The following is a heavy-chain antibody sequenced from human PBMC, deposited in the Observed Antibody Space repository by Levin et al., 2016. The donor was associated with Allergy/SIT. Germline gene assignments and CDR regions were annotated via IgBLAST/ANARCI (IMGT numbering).Heavy chain of an antibody. D-gene: IGHD3-10*01. CDR1: GYTFTSYD. Sequence: ASVKVSCKASGYTFTSYDINWVRQATGQGLEWMGWMNPNSGNTGYAQKFQGRVTMTRNTSISTAYMELSSLRSEDTAVYYCARGAGGSGSYYSPPQDNWFDPWGQGTLVTVSS. CDR2: MNPNSGNT. CDR3: ARGAGGSGSYYSPPQDNWFDP. V-gene: IGHV1-8*01. J-gene: IGHJ5*02.